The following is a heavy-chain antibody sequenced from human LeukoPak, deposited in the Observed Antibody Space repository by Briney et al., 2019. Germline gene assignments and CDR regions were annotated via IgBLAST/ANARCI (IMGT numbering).Heavy chain of an antibody. CDR1: GGSISSYY. CDR2: IYYSGST. Sequence: SETLSLTCTVSGGSISSYYWSWIRQPPGKGLEWIGYIYYSGSTNYNPSLKSRVTISVDTSKNQFSLKLSSVTAADTAVYYCAKFRSGWYYFDYWGQGTLVTVSS. V-gene: IGHV4-59*01. D-gene: IGHD6-19*01. J-gene: IGHJ4*02. CDR3: AKFRSGWYYFDY.